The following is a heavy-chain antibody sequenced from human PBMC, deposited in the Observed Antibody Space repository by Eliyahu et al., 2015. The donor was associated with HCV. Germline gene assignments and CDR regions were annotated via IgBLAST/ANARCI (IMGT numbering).Heavy chain of an antibody. CDR3: ARGDNLNAFDY. CDR2: ISSSGST. V-gene: IGHV4-31*11. J-gene: IGHJ4*02. Sequence: QLQLQESGPGLVKSSQTLSLTCDVSGGSISSGGYXWTWIRQHPGQGLEWIGSISSSGSTYYNPSLKSRLTISVDTSKNQFSLNLSSVTAADTAVYYCARGDNLNAFDYWGQGTLITVSS. D-gene: IGHD1-20*01. CDR1: GGSISSGGYX.